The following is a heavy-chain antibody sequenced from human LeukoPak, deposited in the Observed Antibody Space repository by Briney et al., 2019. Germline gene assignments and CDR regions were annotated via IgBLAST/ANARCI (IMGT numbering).Heavy chain of an antibody. V-gene: IGHV3-30*18. Sequence: GGSLRLSCAASGFTFSNYDMHWVRQAPGKGLEWVAAISNDGRKKSHADSVKGRFTISRDNSKDTLYVQMNSLRAEDTAVYYCAKGHSSSRYYFGYWGQGTLVTVSS. D-gene: IGHD6-13*01. CDR3: AKGHSSSRYYFGY. CDR1: GFTFSNYD. J-gene: IGHJ4*02. CDR2: ISNDGRKK.